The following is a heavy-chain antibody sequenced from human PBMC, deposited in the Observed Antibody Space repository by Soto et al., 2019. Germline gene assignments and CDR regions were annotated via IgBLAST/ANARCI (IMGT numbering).Heavy chain of an antibody. J-gene: IGHJ6*03. V-gene: IGHV3-23*01. D-gene: IGHD3-10*01. Sequence: GGSLRLSCAASGFTFSSYAMSWVRQAPGKGLEWVSAISGSGGSTYYADSVKGRFTISRDNSKNTLYLQMNSLRAEDTAVYYCAKAILTMVRGVPFYYYYMDVWGKGTTVTVSS. CDR2: ISGSGGST. CDR1: GFTFSSYA. CDR3: AKAILTMVRGVPFYYYYMDV.